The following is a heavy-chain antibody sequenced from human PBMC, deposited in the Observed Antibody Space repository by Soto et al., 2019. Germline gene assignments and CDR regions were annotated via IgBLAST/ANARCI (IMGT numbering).Heavy chain of an antibody. CDR2: ISSSGDVI. Sequence: QVQLVESGGGLVKPGGSLRLSCAGSGFTFSDYYMSWIRQAPGKGLERVSYISSSGDVIYYADSVKGRFTISRDNAKNSLDLQMNSLRVEDTAVYYCARDLGYYASDGYFDYWGQGTLGTVSS. D-gene: IGHD3-22*01. J-gene: IGHJ4*02. V-gene: IGHV3-11*01. CDR3: ARDLGYYASDGYFDY. CDR1: GFTFSDYY.